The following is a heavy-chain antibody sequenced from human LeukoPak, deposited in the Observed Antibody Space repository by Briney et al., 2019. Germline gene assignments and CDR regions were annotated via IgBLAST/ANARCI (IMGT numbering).Heavy chain of an antibody. CDR1: GGTFSSYA. Sequence: ASVKVSCKASGGTFSSYALSWVRQAPGQGLEWMGGIIPIFGTPNYAQKFQGRVTITAGKSTSTAYMELSSLRSEDTAVYYCARAFGIAAAGYYYYYMDVWGKGTTVTVSS. CDR2: IIPIFGTP. J-gene: IGHJ6*03. CDR3: ARAFGIAAAGYYYYYMDV. V-gene: IGHV1-69*06. D-gene: IGHD6-13*01.